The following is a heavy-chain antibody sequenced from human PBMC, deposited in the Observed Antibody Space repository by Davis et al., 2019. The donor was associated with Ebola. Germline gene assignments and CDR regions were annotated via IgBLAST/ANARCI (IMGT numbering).Heavy chain of an antibody. CDR1: GYTFTSYA. CDR2: INPNSGGT. Sequence: ASVKVSCKASGYTFTSYAMNWVRQAPGQGLEWMGRINPNSGGTNYAQKFQGRVTMTRDTSISTAYMELSRLRSDDTAVYYCARGLGIVLSLTATSDFDYWGQGTLVTVSS. V-gene: IGHV1-2*06. J-gene: IGHJ4*02. CDR3: ARGLGIVLSLTATSDFDY. D-gene: IGHD5-12*01.